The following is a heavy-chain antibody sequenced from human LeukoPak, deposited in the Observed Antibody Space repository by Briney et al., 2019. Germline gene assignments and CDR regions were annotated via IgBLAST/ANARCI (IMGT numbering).Heavy chain of an antibody. J-gene: IGHJ4*02. CDR3: ARNLYYCDSSGYYYY. CDR1: GFTFSSYA. Sequence: SGGSLRLSCAASGFTFSSYAMSWVRQAPGKGLEWVSAISGSGGSTYYADSVKGRFTISRDNSKNTLYLQMNSLRAEDTAVYYCARNLYYCDSSGYYYYWGQGTLVTVSS. V-gene: IGHV3-23*01. CDR2: ISGSGGST. D-gene: IGHD3-22*01.